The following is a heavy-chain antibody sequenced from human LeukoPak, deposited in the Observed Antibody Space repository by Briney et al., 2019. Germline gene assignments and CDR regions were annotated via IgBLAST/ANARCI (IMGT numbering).Heavy chain of an antibody. CDR2: IYYSGST. CDR1: DGSISSYY. D-gene: IGHD1-1*01. Sequence: SETLSLTCTVSDGSISSYYWSWIRQPPGKGLEWIGYIYYSGSTNYSLSLKSRVTISVDTSKNQFSLKLSSVNAADTAVYYCARQIPHYSYNYYFDYWGQGTLVTVSS. J-gene: IGHJ4*02. V-gene: IGHV4-59*01. CDR3: ARQIPHYSYNYYFDY.